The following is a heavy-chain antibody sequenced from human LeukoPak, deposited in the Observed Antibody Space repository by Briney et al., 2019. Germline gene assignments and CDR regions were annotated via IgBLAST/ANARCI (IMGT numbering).Heavy chain of an antibody. CDR3: AKDARPYCSSTSCYAGSYDY. Sequence: GGSLRLSCAASGFTFSSYAMHWVRHAPGKGLEWVSGISWNSGSIGYADSVKGRFTISRDNAKNSLYLQMNSLRAEDTALYYCAKDARPYCSSTSCYAGSYDYWGQGTLVTVSS. J-gene: IGHJ4*02. V-gene: IGHV3-9*01. D-gene: IGHD2-2*01. CDR2: ISWNSGSI. CDR1: GFTFSSYA.